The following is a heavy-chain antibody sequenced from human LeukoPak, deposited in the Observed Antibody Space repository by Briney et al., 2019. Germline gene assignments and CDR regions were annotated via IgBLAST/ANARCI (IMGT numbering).Heavy chain of an antibody. D-gene: IGHD6-13*01. CDR2: INAGNGNT. CDR1: GYTFTSYS. V-gene: IGHV1-3*01. CDR3: AREHSTSWSDFVY. Sequence: ASVKVSCKASGYTFTSYSMHWVRQAPGQRLEWMGWINAGNGNTKYSQKFQGRVTFTRDTSATTAYMELSSLRSEDTAVYYCAREHSTSWSDFVYWGQGTLVTVSS. J-gene: IGHJ4*02.